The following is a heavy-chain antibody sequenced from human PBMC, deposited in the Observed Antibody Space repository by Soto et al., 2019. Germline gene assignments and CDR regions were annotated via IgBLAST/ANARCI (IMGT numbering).Heavy chain of an antibody. CDR2: IIPIFGTT. D-gene: IGHD2-15*01. CDR3: ARDPRQHCSGETCYYS. V-gene: IGHV1-69*13. J-gene: IGHJ4*02. Sequence: SVKVSCKASGGTLSSYVISWVRQAPGQGLEWMGGIIPIFGTTTYGEKVQGRVTITADESTSTTYMELSSLKSEDTAVYYCARDPRQHCSGETCYYSWGQGPLVTVSS. CDR1: GGTLSSYV.